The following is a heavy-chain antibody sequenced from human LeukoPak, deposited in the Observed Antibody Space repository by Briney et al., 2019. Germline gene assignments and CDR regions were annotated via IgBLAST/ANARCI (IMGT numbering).Heavy chain of an antibody. V-gene: IGHV4-61*01. D-gene: IGHD5-24*01. CDR2: IYYSGST. CDR3: ARGRDGYIFDY. CDR1: GASVSSGSYY. J-gene: IGHJ4*02. Sequence: RSSETLSLTCNVSGASVSSGSYYWSWIRQPPGKGLEWIGYIYYSGSTNYNPSLKSRVTISVDTSKNQFSLKLSSVTAADTAVYYCARGRDGYIFDYWGQGTLVTVSS.